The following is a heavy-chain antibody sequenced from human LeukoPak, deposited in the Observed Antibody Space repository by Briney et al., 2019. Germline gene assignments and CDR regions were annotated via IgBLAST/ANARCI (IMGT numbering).Heavy chain of an antibody. CDR1: GGSISSYY. Sequence: SETVSLTCTVSGGSISSYYWSWIRQPPGKGLEWIGYIYYSGSTNYNPSLKSRVTISVDTSKNQFSLKLSSVTAADTAVYYCARSDYGDYVPLDYWGQGTLVTVSS. D-gene: IGHD4-17*01. CDR2: IYYSGST. J-gene: IGHJ4*02. CDR3: ARSDYGDYVPLDY. V-gene: IGHV4-59*01.